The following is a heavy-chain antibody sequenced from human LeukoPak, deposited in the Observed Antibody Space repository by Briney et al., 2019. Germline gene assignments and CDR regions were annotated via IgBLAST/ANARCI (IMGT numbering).Heavy chain of an antibody. CDR3: ARGAQTYYDKAPVDY. V-gene: IGHV4-34*01. J-gene: IGHJ4*02. D-gene: IGHD3-22*01. CDR2: INHSGST. Sequence: SETLSLTCAVYGGSFSGYYWSWIRQPPGKGLEWIGEINHSGSTNYNPSLKSRVTVSVDTSKNQFSLKLSSVTAADTAVYYCARGAQTYYDKAPVDYWGQGTLVTVSS. CDR1: GGSFSGYY.